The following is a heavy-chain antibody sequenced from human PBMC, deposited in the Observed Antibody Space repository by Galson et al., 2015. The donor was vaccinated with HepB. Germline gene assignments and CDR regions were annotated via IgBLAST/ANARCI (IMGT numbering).Heavy chain of an antibody. CDR3: ASGAYYGGGDY. V-gene: IGHV3-30*04. CDR1: GFTFSSYA. D-gene: IGHD1-26*01. J-gene: IGHJ4*02. Sequence: SLRLSCAASGFTFSSYAMHWVRQAPGKGLEWVAVVSYDGSNKYYADSVKGRFTISRDNSKNTLYLQMNSLRAEDTAVYYCASGAYYGGGDYWGQGTLVTVSS. CDR2: VSYDGSNK.